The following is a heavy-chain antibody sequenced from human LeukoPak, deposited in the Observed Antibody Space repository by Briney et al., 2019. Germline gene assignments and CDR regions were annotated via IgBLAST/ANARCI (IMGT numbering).Heavy chain of an antibody. V-gene: IGHV3-30*18. Sequence: GRSLRLSSAASGFTFSSYGMHWVRQAPGKGLEWVAVISYDGTNKYYADSVKGRFTISRDNSKNTLYLQMNSLRAEDTAVYYCAKDPGIWFGEPYFDYWGQGTLVTASS. J-gene: IGHJ4*02. CDR3: AKDPGIWFGEPYFDY. D-gene: IGHD3-10*01. CDR1: GFTFSSYG. CDR2: ISYDGTNK.